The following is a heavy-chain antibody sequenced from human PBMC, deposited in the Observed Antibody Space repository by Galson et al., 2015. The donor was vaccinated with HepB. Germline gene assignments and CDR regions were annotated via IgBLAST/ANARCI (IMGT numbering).Heavy chain of an antibody. Sequence: SLRLSCAASGFTFSSYWMSWVRQAPGKGLEWVANIKQDGSEKYYVDSVKGRFTISRDNAKNSLYLQMNSLRAENTAVYYCARDCGFSHIWVAGLGAFDIWGQGTMVTVSS. CDR3: ARDCGFSHIWVAGLGAFDI. CDR1: GFTFSSYW. J-gene: IGHJ3*02. CDR2: IKQDGSEK. D-gene: IGHD6-19*01. V-gene: IGHV3-7*03.